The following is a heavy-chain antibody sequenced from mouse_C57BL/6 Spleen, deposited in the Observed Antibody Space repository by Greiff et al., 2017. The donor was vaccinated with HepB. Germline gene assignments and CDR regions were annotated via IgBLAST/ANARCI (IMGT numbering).Heavy chain of an antibody. V-gene: IGHV5-4*01. CDR1: GFTFSSYA. CDR2: ISDGGSYT. CDR3: ARERAYYSNYEAWFAY. J-gene: IGHJ3*01. D-gene: IGHD2-5*01. Sequence: EVMLVESGGGLVKPGGSLKLSCAASGFTFSSYAMSWVRQTPEKRLEWVATISDGGSYTYYPDNVKGRFTISRDNAKNNLYLQMSHLKSEDTAMYYCARERAYYSNYEAWFAYWGQGTLVTVSA.